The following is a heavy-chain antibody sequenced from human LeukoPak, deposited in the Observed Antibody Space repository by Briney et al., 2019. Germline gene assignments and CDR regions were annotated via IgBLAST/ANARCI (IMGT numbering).Heavy chain of an antibody. Sequence: PGGSLRLSCAASGFSVSSNYMSWVRQAPGKGLEWVAVIYNSGTTKYADSVKGRFTIARDSSKNTLYLQMNSLRVEDTAVYYCARAVGPFDYWGQGTLVTVSS. D-gene: IGHD3-16*01. CDR1: GFSVSSNY. CDR2: IYNSGTT. J-gene: IGHJ4*02. V-gene: IGHV3-53*01. CDR3: ARAVGPFDY.